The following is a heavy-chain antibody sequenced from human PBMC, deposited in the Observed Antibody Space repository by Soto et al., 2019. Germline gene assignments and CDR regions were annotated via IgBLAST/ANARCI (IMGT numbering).Heavy chain of an antibody. D-gene: IGHD3-3*01. Sequence: GESLKISCKGSGYSFTSYWISWVRQMPGKGLEWMGRIDPSDSYTNYSPSFQGHVTISADKSISTAYLQWSSLKASDTAMYYCARLTRNDFWSGYYLNYYCGMDVWGQGTTVTVSS. V-gene: IGHV5-10-1*01. CDR2: IDPSDSYT. CDR3: ARLTRNDFWSGYYLNYYCGMDV. CDR1: GYSFTSYW. J-gene: IGHJ6*02.